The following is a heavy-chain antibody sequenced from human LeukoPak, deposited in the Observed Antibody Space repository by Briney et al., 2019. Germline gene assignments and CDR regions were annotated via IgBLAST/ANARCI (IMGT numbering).Heavy chain of an antibody. CDR3: ARHANGHTYPLDC. CDR2: ISYTGGT. D-gene: IGHD5-24*01. V-gene: IGHV4-59*08. CDR1: GGSISSYY. J-gene: IGHJ4*02. Sequence: KPSETLSLTCTVSGGSISSYYWSWIRQPPGKGLEWIAYISYTGGTKYNPSLKSRVTVSMDTSKNQFPLKLGSVTAADTAVFYCARHANGHTYPLDCWGQGTLVTVSS.